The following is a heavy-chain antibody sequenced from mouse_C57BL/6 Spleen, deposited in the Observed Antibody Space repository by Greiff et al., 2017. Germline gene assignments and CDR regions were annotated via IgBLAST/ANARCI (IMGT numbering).Heavy chain of an antibody. Sequence: DVMLVESGGGLVQPGGSLSLSCAASGFTFTDYYMSWVRQPPGKALEWLGFIRNKANGYTTEYSASVKGRFTISRDNSQSILYLQMNALRAEDSATYYCARFYDGYYVDYWGQGTTLTVSS. CDR2: IRNKANGYTT. D-gene: IGHD2-3*01. CDR3: ARFYDGYYVDY. V-gene: IGHV7-3*01. J-gene: IGHJ2*01. CDR1: GFTFTDYY.